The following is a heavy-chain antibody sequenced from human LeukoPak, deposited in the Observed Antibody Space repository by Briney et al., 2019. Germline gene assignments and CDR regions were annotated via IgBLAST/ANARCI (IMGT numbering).Heavy chain of an antibody. V-gene: IGHV3-30*04. J-gene: IGHJ4*02. CDR3: AREGKYSDIWYPPDY. D-gene: IGHD1-26*01. CDR2: IAYDGSNK. Sequence: GRSLRLSCAASGFSISDFAMNWVRQAPGKGLEWVAVIAYDGSNKYYADSVKGRFTISRDNSKNTLYLQMHSLRADDTAVYYCAREGKYSDIWYPPDYWGQGTLVTVSS. CDR1: GFSISDFA.